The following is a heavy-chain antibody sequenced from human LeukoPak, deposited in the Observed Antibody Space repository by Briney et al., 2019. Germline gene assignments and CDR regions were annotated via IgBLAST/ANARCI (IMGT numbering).Heavy chain of an antibody. CDR2: IYYSGST. J-gene: IGHJ4*02. CDR1: GGSISSYY. V-gene: IGHV4-59*12. Sequence: SETLSLTCTVSGGSISSYYWSWIRQPPGKGLEWIGYIYYSGSTNYNPSLKSRVTISVDKSKNQFSLKLSSVTAADTAVYYCARDAYDSSGYSFDYWGQGTLVTVSS. D-gene: IGHD3-22*01. CDR3: ARDAYDSSGYSFDY.